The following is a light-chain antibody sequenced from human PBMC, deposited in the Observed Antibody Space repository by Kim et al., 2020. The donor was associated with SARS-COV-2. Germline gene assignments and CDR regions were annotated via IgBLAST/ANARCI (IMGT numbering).Light chain of an antibody. CDR3: NSRDSSGNHLDV. CDR1: SLRSSY. Sequence: LGQTVRITCQGDSLRSSYASWYQQKPEQAPVLVIYGKNNRPSGIPDRFSGSSSGNTASLTITGAQAEDEADYYCNSRDSSGNHLDVFGTGTKVTVL. CDR2: GKN. J-gene: IGLJ1*01. V-gene: IGLV3-19*01.